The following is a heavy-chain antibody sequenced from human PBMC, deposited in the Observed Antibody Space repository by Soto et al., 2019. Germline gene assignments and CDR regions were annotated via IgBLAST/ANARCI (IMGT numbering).Heavy chain of an antibody. J-gene: IGHJ6*02. V-gene: IGHV3-15*01. Sequence: GGSLRLSCAASGFTFSNAWMSWVRQAAGKGLEWVGRIKSKTDGGTTDYAAPVKGRFTISRDDSKNTLYLQMNSLKTEDTAVYYCSTDRYYDSSGYYYYYYYGMDVWGQGTTVTVSS. CDR1: GFTFSNAW. CDR2: IKSKTDGGTT. CDR3: STDRYYDSSGYYYYYYYGMDV. D-gene: IGHD3-22*01.